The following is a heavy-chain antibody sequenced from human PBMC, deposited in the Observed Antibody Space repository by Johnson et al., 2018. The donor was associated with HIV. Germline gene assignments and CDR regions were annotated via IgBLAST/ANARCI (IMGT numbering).Heavy chain of an antibody. CDR2: ISGTGGTT. CDR3: AKGRGYDYVWGSYRYAFDI. CDR1: GFTFSSYA. D-gene: IGHD3-16*02. V-gene: IGHV3-23*04. J-gene: IGHJ3*02. Sequence: VQLVESVGGLVQPGGSLRLSCAVSGFTFSSYAMSWVRQAPGKGLEWVSAISGTGGTTYYADSVRGRFSISRDKSKDTLYLQMSSLRAEDTAVYYCAKGRGYDYVWGSYRYAFDIWGQGTLVTVSS.